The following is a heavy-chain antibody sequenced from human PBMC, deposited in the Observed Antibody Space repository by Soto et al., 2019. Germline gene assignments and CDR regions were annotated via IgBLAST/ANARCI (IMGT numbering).Heavy chain of an antibody. CDR3: AREYSSSLRSIYYYYYYMDV. CDR1: GFSFSSYG. V-gene: IGHV3-33*01. Sequence: HPGGSLRLSCAASGFSFSSYGMHWVRQAPGKGLEWVAVIWYDGSNKYYADSVKGRFTISRDNSKNTLYLQMNSLRAEDTAVYYCAREYSSSLRSIYYYYYYMDVWGKGTTVTVSS. CDR2: IWYDGSNK. J-gene: IGHJ6*03. D-gene: IGHD6-13*01.